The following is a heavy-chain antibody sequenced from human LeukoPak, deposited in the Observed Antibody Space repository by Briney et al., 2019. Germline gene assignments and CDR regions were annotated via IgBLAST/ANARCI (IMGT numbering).Heavy chain of an antibody. CDR3: ARDFGYYDSSGYPDGPGDY. D-gene: IGHD3-22*01. Sequence: PGGSLRLSCAASGFTFSSYAMHWVRQAPGKGLEYVSAISSNGGSTYYANSVEGRFTISRDNSKNTLYLQMGSLRAEDMAVYYCARDFGYYDSSGYPDGPGDYWGQGTLVTVSS. J-gene: IGHJ4*02. V-gene: IGHV3-64*01. CDR1: GFTFSSYA. CDR2: ISSNGGST.